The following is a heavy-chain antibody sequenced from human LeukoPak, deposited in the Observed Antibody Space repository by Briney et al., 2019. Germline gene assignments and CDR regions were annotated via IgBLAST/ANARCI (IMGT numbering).Heavy chain of an antibody. CDR2: IFYSGST. D-gene: IGHD1-1*01. CDR3: ARETETTDHYYYYYYMDV. Sequence: PSETLSLTCTVSGDSMSGYYWSWIRQPPAMGLEWIGFIFYSGSTHYHPSLNSRVTISIDTSKDQFSLKLSSVTAADTAVYYCARETETTDHYYYYYYMDVWGKGTTVTVSS. V-gene: IGHV4-59*12. CDR1: GDSMSGYY. J-gene: IGHJ6*03.